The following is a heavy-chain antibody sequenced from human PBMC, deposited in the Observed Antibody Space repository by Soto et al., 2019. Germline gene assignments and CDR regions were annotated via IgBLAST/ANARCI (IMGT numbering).Heavy chain of an antibody. CDR2: IGGSGAST. CDR1: GFTFNTYA. D-gene: IGHD4-17*01. J-gene: IGHJ4*02. Sequence: GGSLRLSCAASGFTFNTYAMNWVRQAPGKGLEWVSGIGGSGASTYYADSVKGRFSISRDNSKNTLYLQMNSLRAEDTAIYYCAREPYGEHFNFDYWGQGTLVTVSS. V-gene: IGHV3-23*01. CDR3: AREPYGEHFNFDY.